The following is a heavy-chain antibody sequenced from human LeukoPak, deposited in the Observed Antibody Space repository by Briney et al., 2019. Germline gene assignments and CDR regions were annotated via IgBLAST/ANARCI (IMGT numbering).Heavy chain of an antibody. J-gene: IGHJ4*02. Sequence: PSETLSLTCTVSGGSISSSSYYWGWIRQPPGKGLEWIGSIYYSGSTYYNPSLKSRVTISVDTSKSQFSLKLSSVTAADTAVYYCASITLRVLDYWGQGTLVTVSS. CDR3: ASITLRVLDY. D-gene: IGHD3-3*01. CDR2: IYYSGST. V-gene: IGHV4-39*01. CDR1: GGSISSSSYY.